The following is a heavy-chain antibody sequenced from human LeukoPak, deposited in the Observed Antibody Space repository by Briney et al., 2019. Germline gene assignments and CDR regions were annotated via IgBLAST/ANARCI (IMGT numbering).Heavy chain of an antibody. J-gene: IGHJ2*01. D-gene: IGHD3-22*01. CDR1: GFTFSNYW. CDR2: ISQDGSEM. CDR3: ARDQGSMIVVRTTNGYFDL. V-gene: IGHV3-7*01. Sequence: GGSLRLSCAASGFTFSNYWMSWVRQAPGKGLEWLANISQDGSEMYYVDSVKGRFTISRDNGKNSLYLQINSLRADDTAVYYCARDQGSMIVVRTTNGYFDLWGRGTLVTVSS.